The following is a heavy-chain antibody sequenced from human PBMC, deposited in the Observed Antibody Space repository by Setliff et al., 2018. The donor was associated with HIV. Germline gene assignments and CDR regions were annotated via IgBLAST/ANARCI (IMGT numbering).Heavy chain of an antibody. CDR3: ARGTTGSRFSDY. D-gene: IGHD1-7*01. Sequence: GESLKISCKGSGYTFTNYWIAWVRQMPGKGLEWMGSIFPDDSDTRYTPSIQGQVTISSDKSITTAYLQWSSLRASDTAMYYCARGTTGSRFSDYWGQGALVTVSS. V-gene: IGHV5-51*01. J-gene: IGHJ4*02. CDR2: IFPDDSDT. CDR1: GYTFTNYW.